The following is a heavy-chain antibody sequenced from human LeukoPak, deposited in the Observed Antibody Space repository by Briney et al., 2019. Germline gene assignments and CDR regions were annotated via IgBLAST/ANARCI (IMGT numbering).Heavy chain of an antibody. J-gene: IGHJ4*02. CDR1: GYTFTGYY. V-gene: IGHV1-2*02. D-gene: IGHD3-10*01. Sequence: GASVKVSCKASGYTFTGYYMHWVRQAPGQGLEWMGWINPNSGGTNYAQKFQGRVTMTRDTSISTAYMELSRLRSDDTAVYYCARDLLSLGHDLDYWGQGTLVAVSS. CDR3: ARDLLSLGHDLDY. CDR2: INPNSGGT.